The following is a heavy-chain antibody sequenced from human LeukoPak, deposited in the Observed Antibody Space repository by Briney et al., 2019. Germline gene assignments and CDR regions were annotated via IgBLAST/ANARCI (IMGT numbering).Heavy chain of an antibody. CDR2: IYPRDGST. V-gene: IGHV1-46*01. CDR3: ARDQEGFDY. Sequence: ASVKVSCKASGYTFTSNYIHWVRQALGQGLEWMGMIYPRDGSTSYAQKIQGRVTVTRDTSTSTVHMELGGLRSEDTAVYYCARDQEGFDYWGQGTLVPVSS. CDR1: GYTFTSNY. J-gene: IGHJ4*02.